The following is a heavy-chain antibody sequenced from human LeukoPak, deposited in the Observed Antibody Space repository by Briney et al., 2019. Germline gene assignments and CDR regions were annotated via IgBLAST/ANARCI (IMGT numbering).Heavy chain of an antibody. CDR1: GFTFSDYY. J-gene: IGHJ4*02. CDR2: ISGFGGSA. CDR3: AKGGCRGTCNPLAY. V-gene: IGHV3-23*01. D-gene: IGHD2-15*01. Sequence: PGGSLRLSCAASGFTFSDYYISWIRQAPGKGLEWVSAISGFGGSAYYADSVKGRFTISRDNSKNTLYLQMNSLRAEDTAVYYCAKGGCRGTCNPLAYWGQGALVTVSP.